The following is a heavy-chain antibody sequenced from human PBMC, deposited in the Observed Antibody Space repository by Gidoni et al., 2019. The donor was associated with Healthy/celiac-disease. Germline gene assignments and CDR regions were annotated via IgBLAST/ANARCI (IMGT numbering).Heavy chain of an antibody. D-gene: IGHD3-22*01. J-gene: IGHJ4*02. CDR1: GYTFTSYA. CDR2: INTNTGNP. CDR3: ARAPIIMIVVVPAPTIDYFDY. Sequence: QVQLVQSGSELKKPGASVKVSCKASGYTFTSYAMNWVRQAPGQGLEWMGWINTNTGNPTYAQGFTGRFVFSLDTSVSTAYLQISSLKAEDTAVYYCARAPIIMIVVVPAPTIDYFDYWGQGTLVTVSS. V-gene: IGHV7-4-1*02.